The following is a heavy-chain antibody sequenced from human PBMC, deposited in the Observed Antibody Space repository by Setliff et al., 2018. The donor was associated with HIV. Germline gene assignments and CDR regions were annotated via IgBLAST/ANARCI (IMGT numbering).Heavy chain of an antibody. CDR3: ARDGWGCSGGSCYSQGNYYYMDV. V-gene: IGHV4-31*03. J-gene: IGHJ6*03. CDR1: GGSLSSCGYY. CDR2: IYYSGST. Sequence: SETLSLTCSVSGGSLSSCGYYWSWIRQHPGKGLEWIGYIYYSGSTYYNPSLKSRVTISVDTSQNQFSLKLSSVTAADTAVYYCARDGWGCSGGSCYSQGNYYYMDVWGKGTTVTVSS. D-gene: IGHD2-15*01.